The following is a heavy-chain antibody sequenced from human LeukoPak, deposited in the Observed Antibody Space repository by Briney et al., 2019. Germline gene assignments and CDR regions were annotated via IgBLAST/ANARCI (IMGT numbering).Heavy chain of an antibody. CDR3: ARLASEGTFDH. CDR2: IYPPDSES. CDR1: GYSFLSYW. Sequence: PGESLKISCKGSGYSFLSYWIVWVRQMPGKGLEWMGSIYPPDSESKYSPSFQGQVTISADKSISTAYLQWSSLKASDTAIYYCARLASEGTFDHWGQGILVTVSS. D-gene: IGHD1-1*01. V-gene: IGHV5-51*01. J-gene: IGHJ4*02.